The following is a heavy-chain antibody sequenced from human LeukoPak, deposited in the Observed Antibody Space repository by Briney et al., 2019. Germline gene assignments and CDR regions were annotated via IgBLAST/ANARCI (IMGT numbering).Heavy chain of an antibody. CDR2: IYTSGST. V-gene: IGHV4-61*02. D-gene: IGHD3-3*01. CDR3: ARGLTYYDFWSGYYPILYFDY. Sequence: SETLSLTCTVSGGSIISGSYYWSWIRQPAGKGLEWIGRIYTSGSTNYNPSLKSRVTISVDTSKNQFSLKLSSVTAADTAVYYCARGLTYYDFWSGYYPILYFDYWGQGTLVTVSS. J-gene: IGHJ4*02. CDR1: GGSIISGSYY.